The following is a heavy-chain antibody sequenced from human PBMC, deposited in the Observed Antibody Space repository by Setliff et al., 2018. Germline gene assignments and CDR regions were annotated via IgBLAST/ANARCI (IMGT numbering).Heavy chain of an antibody. CDR2: INHSGTT. V-gene: IGHV4-39*07. CDR3: VRMSGFLYMDV. Sequence: PSETLSLTCTVSGGSINSGSYFWAWIRQPPGKGLEWIGSINHSGTTNYHPSLRSRVTISLDTSKNQFSLKLSSVTAADTAVYYCVRMSGFLYMDVWGKGTTVTVSS. D-gene: IGHD3-3*01. CDR1: GGSINSGSYF. J-gene: IGHJ6*03.